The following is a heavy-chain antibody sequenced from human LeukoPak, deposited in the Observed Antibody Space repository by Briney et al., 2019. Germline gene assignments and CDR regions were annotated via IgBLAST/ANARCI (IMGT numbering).Heavy chain of an antibody. CDR2: INPNSGGT. CDR1: GYSFTGCY. Sequence: AASVKVSCKASGYSFTGCYMHWVRQAPGQGLEWMGCINPNSGGTDYAQKFQGRVTMTRDTSISTAYMELSRLTSDDTAVYYCAGLSGYDPYYFDYWGQGTLVAVSS. V-gene: IGHV1-2*02. J-gene: IGHJ4*02. D-gene: IGHD5-12*01. CDR3: AGLSGYDPYYFDY.